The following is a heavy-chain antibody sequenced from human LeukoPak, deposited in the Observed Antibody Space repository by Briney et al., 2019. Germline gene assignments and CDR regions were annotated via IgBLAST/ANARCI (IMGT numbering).Heavy chain of an antibody. Sequence: GVSVKVSCKASGYTFTGYYMHWVRQAPGEGLEWMGWINPNSGGTNYAQKFQGRVTMTRDTSISTAYMELSRLRSDETAVYYCARGRSYSSSRGGFDYWGQGTLVTVSS. V-gene: IGHV1-2*02. CDR2: INPNSGGT. CDR3: ARGRSYSSSRGGFDY. D-gene: IGHD6-13*01. J-gene: IGHJ4*02. CDR1: GYTFTGYY.